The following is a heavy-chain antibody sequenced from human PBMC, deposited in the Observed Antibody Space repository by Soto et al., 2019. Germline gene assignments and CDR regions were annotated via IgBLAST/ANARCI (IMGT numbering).Heavy chain of an antibody. D-gene: IGHD6-13*01. CDR1: GYTFTSYD. CDR3: ARAAARVAAAGN. CDR2: MNPNSGNT. Sequence: GASVKVSCKASGYTFTSYDINWVRQATGQGLEWMGWMNPNSGNTGYAQKFQGRVTMTRNTSISTAYMELSSPRSEDTAVYYCARAAARVAAAGNWGQGTLVTVSS. V-gene: IGHV1-8*01. J-gene: IGHJ4*02.